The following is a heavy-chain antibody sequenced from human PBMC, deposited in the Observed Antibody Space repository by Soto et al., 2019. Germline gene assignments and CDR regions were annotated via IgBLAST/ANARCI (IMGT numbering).Heavy chain of an antibody. CDR2: IIPILGIA. D-gene: IGHD6-6*01. CDR1: GGTFSSYT. J-gene: IGHJ4*02. V-gene: IGHV1-69*02. CDR3: ARVGYSSSARPLPPTDY. Sequence: QVQLVQSGAEVKKPGSSVKVSCKASGGTFSSYTISWVRQAPGQGLEWMGRIIPILGIANYAQKFQGRVTITADKSTSTAYMELSSLRSEDTAVYYCARVGYSSSARPLPPTDYWGQGTLVTVSS.